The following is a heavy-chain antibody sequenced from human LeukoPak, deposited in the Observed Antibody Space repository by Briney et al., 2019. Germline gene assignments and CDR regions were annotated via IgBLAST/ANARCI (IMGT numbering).Heavy chain of an antibody. Sequence: SVKVSCKASGGTFSSYAISWVRQAPGQGLEWMGGIIPIFGTANYAQKFQGRVTITADESTSTAYMELSSLRSEDTAVYYCASGHVDTAMVTSDYWGQGTLVIVSS. V-gene: IGHV1-69*13. CDR1: GGTFSSYA. D-gene: IGHD5-18*01. CDR3: ASGHVDTAMVTSDY. J-gene: IGHJ4*02. CDR2: IIPIFGTA.